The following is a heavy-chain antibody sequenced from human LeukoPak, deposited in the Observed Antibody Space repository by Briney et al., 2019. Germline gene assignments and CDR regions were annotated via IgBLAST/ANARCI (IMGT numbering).Heavy chain of an antibody. V-gene: IGHV4-59*01. CDR1: GGSFSGYY. CDR3: ARRGYSGYDYQAFDI. D-gene: IGHD5-12*01. CDR2: IYYSGST. J-gene: IGHJ3*02. Sequence: SETLSLTCAVYGGSFSGYYWSWIRQPPGKGLEWIGYIYYSGSTNYNPSLKSRVTISVDTSKNQFSLKLSSVTAADTAVYYCARRGYSGYDYQAFDIWGQGTMVTVSS.